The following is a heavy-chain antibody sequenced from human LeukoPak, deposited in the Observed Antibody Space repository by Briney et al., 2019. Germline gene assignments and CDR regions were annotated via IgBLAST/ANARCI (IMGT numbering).Heavy chain of an antibody. J-gene: IGHJ4*02. CDR1: GFTFSSYG. CDR2: IWYDGSNK. D-gene: IGHD3-22*01. CDR3: ARDWHPTYYYDSSGHPAGY. V-gene: IGHV3-33*01. Sequence: GGSLRLSCAASGFTFSSYGMHWVRQAPGKGLEWVAVIWYDGSNKYYADSVKGRFTISRDNSKNTLYLQMNSLRAEDTAVYYCARDWHPTYYYDSSGHPAGYWGQGTLVTVSS.